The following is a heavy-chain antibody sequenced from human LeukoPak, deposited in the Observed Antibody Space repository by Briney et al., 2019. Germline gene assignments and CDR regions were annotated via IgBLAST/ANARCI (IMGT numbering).Heavy chain of an antibody. CDR2: IYPGDSDT. V-gene: IGHV5-51*01. CDR3: AGLLGYTRHFDY. D-gene: IGHD5-24*01. CDR1: GYSFTSYW. Sequence: GESLKISCKGSGYSFTSYWIGWVRQMPGKGLEWMGIIYPGDSDTRYSPSFQGHVTISADKSLSTAYLQGSSRRAADTSMYYWAGLLGYTRHFDYWGQGTLVTVSS. J-gene: IGHJ4*02.